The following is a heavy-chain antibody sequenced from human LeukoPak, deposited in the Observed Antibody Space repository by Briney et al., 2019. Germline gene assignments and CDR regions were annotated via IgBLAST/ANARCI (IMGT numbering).Heavy chain of an antibody. CDR3: ARDGITMIVSRDDAFDI. Sequence: ASVKVSCKASGFTFTSSAMQWVRQARGQRLEWIGWIVVGSGNTNYAQKFQGRVTITADKSTSTAYMELSSLRSEDTAVYYCARDGITMIVSRDDAFDIWGQGTMVTVSS. CDR2: IVVGSGNT. J-gene: IGHJ3*02. D-gene: IGHD3-22*01. CDR1: GFTFTSSA. V-gene: IGHV1-58*02.